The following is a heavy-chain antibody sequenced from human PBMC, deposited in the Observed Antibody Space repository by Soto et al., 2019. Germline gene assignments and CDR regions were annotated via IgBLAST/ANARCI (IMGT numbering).Heavy chain of an antibody. CDR2: IWYDGSNK. Sequence: GGSLRLSCAASGFTFSSYGMHWVRQAPGKGLEWVAVIWYDGSNKYYADSVKGRFTISRDNSKNTLYLQMNSLRAEDTAVYYCARDKRDVTYSSGWYPGDVWGQGTTVTVSS. V-gene: IGHV3-33*01. J-gene: IGHJ6*02. CDR3: ARDKRDVTYSSGWYPGDV. D-gene: IGHD6-19*01. CDR1: GFTFSSYG.